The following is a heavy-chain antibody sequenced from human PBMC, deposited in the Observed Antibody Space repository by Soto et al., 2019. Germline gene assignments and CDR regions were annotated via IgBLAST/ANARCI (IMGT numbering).Heavy chain of an antibody. V-gene: IGHV4-34*01. CDR3: ARDLRERGGRGVAPIDYCYGLDV. CDR1: GGSFSGYY. Sequence: QVQLQQWGAGLLKPSETLSLTCAVYGGSFSGYYWSWIRQSPGKGLEWIGEINHSGSTNNNPSLKSRLTISVDTSKNQFSRKRSSGTAADTAVYYWARDLRERGGRGVAPIDYCYGLDVWGQGTTVTVFS. J-gene: IGHJ6*02. D-gene: IGHD2-21*02. CDR2: INHSGST.